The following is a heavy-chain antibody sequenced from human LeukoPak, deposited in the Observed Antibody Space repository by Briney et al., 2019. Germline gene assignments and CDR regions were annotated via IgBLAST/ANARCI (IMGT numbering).Heavy chain of an antibody. J-gene: IGHJ4*02. Sequence: GGSLRLSCAASGFSFNTYAMHWVRQAPGKGLEWVAVVSYDATNKDYADSVKGRFTISRDNSKNTLYLQMNSLRAEDTAVYYCARGARCSSTSCYPDYWGQGTLVTVSS. CDR2: VSYDATNK. CDR1: GFSFNTYA. CDR3: ARGARCSSTSCYPDY. D-gene: IGHD2-2*01. V-gene: IGHV3-30-3*01.